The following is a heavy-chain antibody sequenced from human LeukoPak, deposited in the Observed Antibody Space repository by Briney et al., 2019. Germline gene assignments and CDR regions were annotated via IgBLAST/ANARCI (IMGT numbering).Heavy chain of an antibody. CDR3: ARIYCSGGNCYGPPDY. CDR1: GYMFISYG. J-gene: IGHJ4*02. D-gene: IGHD2-15*01. V-gene: IGHV1-18*01. Sequence: AASVKVSCKASGYMFISYGISWVRQAPGQGLEWMGWISAYNGNTNYAQKLQGRVTMTTDTSTSTAYMELRSLRSDDTAVYYCARIYCSGGNCYGPPDYWGQGALVTVSS. CDR2: ISAYNGNT.